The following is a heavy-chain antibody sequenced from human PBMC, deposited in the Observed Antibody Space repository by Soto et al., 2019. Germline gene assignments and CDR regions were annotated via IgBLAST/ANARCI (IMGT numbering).Heavy chain of an antibody. V-gene: IGHV3-33*01. CDR2: IWNDGSKT. J-gene: IGHJ4*02. Sequence: GGSLILSCAASGFTFSDYAIHWVRQVPGKGLEWVALIWNDGSKTYYADSVKGRFTISRDNAQNTLYLQMNSLRAEDTAVYYCARDVPFQSFDYWGQGTLVTVS. CDR1: GFTFSDYA. CDR3: ARDVPFQSFDY. D-gene: IGHD2-2*01.